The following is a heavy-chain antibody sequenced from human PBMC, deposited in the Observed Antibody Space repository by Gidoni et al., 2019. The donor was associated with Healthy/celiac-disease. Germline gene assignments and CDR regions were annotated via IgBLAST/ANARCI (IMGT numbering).Heavy chain of an antibody. D-gene: IGHD3-16*02. V-gene: IGHV4-34*01. CDR2: INHSGST. CDR3: ARVGLYRVVDAFDI. J-gene: IGHJ3*02. Sequence: QVQLQQWGAGLLKPSETLSLTCAVYGGSFSGYYWSWIRQPPGKGLEWIGEINHSGSTNYNPSLKSRVTISVDTSKNQFSLKLSSVTAADTAVYYCARVGLYRVVDAFDIWGQGTMVTVSS. CDR1: GGSFSGYY.